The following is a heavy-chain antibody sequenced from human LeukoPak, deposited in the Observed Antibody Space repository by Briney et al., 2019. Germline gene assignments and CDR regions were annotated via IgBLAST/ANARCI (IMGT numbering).Heavy chain of an antibody. Sequence: GGSLRLSCAASGFTFSSYAMSWVRQAPGKGLEWVSAISGSGGSIYYADSVKGRFTISRDNSKNTLYLQMNSLRAEDTAVYYCAKVQGYCSSTSCHAEYFQHWGQGTLVTVSS. J-gene: IGHJ1*01. V-gene: IGHV3-23*01. CDR3: AKVQGYCSSTSCHAEYFQH. CDR2: ISGSGGSI. D-gene: IGHD2-2*01. CDR1: GFTFSSYA.